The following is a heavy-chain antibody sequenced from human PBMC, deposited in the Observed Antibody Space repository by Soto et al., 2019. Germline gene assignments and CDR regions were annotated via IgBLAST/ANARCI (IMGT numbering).Heavy chain of an antibody. CDR2: TYYRSRWYN. J-gene: IGHJ3*02. CDR1: EDSVSSNSAA. D-gene: IGHD1-26*01. Sequence: PSQTLSLTCAISEDSVSSNSAAWNWIRLSPSRGLEWLARTYYRSRWYNDYAVSVRSRITVNPDTSKNQFSLQLTSVTPEDTAVYYCARVPGTGAFDIWGQGTMVTVSS. CDR3: ARVPGTGAFDI. V-gene: IGHV6-1*01.